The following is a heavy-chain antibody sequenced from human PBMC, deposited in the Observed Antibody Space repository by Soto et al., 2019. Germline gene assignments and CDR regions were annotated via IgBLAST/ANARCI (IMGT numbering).Heavy chain of an antibody. CDR2: ISGSGGST. CDR1: GFTFSSYA. Sequence: AGGSLRLSCAASGFTFSSYAMSWVRQAPGKGLEWVSAISGSGGSTYYAGSVKGRFTISRDNSKNTLYLQMTSLRAEDTAVYYCARSLYCSSTSCPYFDYWGQGTLVTVSS. D-gene: IGHD2-2*01. J-gene: IGHJ4*02. CDR3: ARSLYCSSTSCPYFDY. V-gene: IGHV3-23*01.